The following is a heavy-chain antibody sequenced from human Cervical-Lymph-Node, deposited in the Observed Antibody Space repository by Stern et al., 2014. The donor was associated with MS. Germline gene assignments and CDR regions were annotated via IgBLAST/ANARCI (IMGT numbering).Heavy chain of an antibody. Sequence: QVTLRESGPVLVKPTETLTLTCTVSGFSLNNPRVGVTWIRQPPGKALEWLAHIFSNDDKSYSTSLKRRLTISKDTSKSQVVLTLTYVDPVDTGTYYCALRYGSGSHSSVDLWGQGTLVTVSS. CDR1: GFSLNNPRVG. CDR2: IFSNDDK. V-gene: IGHV2-26*01. CDR3: ALRYGSGSHSSVDL. J-gene: IGHJ5*02. D-gene: IGHD3-10*01.